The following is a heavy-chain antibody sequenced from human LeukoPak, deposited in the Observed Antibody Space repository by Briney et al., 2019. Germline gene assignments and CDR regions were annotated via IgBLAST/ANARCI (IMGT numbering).Heavy chain of an antibody. J-gene: IGHJ4*02. CDR3: ARLPIPGDYVH. V-gene: IGHV4-39*01. D-gene: IGHD4-17*01. Sequence: NPSETLSLTCTVSGGSISSSSYYWGWIRQPPGKGLEWIGRIYYSGSTYYTRPLKSRVTISVDTSKNQFSLKLNSVTAADTAVHYCARLPIPGDYVHWGQGTLVTVSS. CDR2: IYYSGST. CDR1: GGSISSSSYY.